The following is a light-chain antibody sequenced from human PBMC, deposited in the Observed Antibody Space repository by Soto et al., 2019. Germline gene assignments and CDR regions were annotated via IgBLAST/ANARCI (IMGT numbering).Light chain of an antibody. CDR1: QSVSSN. CDR2: GAS. CDR3: PQYNNWPRT. V-gene: IGKV3-15*01. Sequence: EIVMTQSPATLSVSPGERATLSCRASQSVSSNLAWYQQKPCQAPRLLIYGASTRATGIPARFSGSGSGTEFTLTISSLQSEDFAVYYCPQYNNWPRTFGQGTKV. J-gene: IGKJ1*01.